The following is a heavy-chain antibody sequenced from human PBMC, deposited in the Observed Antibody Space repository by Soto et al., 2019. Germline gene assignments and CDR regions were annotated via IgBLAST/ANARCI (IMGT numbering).Heavy chain of an antibody. J-gene: IGHJ4*02. CDR2: ISYDGINK. V-gene: IGHV3-30-3*01. CDR1: GFTFSSYA. D-gene: IGHD6-19*01. CDR3: ARGTLYGLGYSSGWPNFDY. Sequence: QVQLVESGGGVVQPGRSLRLSCAASGFTFSSYAMHWVRQAPGKGLEWVAVISYDGINKYYADSVKGRFTISRDNSKNTVYLQINSLRAEDTAVYYCARGTLYGLGYSSGWPNFDYWGQGTLVTVSS.